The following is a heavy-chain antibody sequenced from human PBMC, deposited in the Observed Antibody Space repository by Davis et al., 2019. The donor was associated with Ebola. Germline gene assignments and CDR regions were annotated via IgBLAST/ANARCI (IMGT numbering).Heavy chain of an antibody. CDR1: GYTFTRHD. CDR2: MNPNSGNT. Sequence: AASVKVSCKASGYTFTRHDINWVRQASGQGLEWMGWMNPNSGNTGYARKFQGRVTMTRNSSITTAYMELKSLTSDDTAVYFCARAAGGFGAPRFDPWGQGTLITVSS. V-gene: IGHV1-8*01. J-gene: IGHJ5*02. CDR3: ARAAGGFGAPRFDP. D-gene: IGHD3-10*01.